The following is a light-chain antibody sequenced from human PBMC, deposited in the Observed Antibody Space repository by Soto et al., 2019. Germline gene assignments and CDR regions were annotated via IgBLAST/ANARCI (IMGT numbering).Light chain of an antibody. V-gene: IGKV3-15*01. CDR3: QQYNNWPFT. J-gene: IGKJ3*01. CDR1: QSISSN. Sequence: EIVMTQSPATLSVSPGERATLSCRASQSISSNLAWYQQKPGQAPRLLIYGASTRATGIRATFSGSGSVTEFTLTISSLQSEDFAVYYCQQYNNWPFTFGTGTKVDIK. CDR2: GAS.